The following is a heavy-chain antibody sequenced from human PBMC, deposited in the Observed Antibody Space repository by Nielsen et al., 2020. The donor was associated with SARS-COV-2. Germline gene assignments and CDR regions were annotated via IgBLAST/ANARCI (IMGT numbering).Heavy chain of an antibody. CDR1: GFTFSHYA. D-gene: IGHD3-22*01. V-gene: IGHV3-30*04. Sequence: GESLKISCVASGFTFSHYAIHWVRQAPGKELEWVAIISYDGSNKYYADSVKGRFTISRDDSKNTLYLQMNSLRPEDTAVYYCARDSWDSLRYFVLWVQGAQFTVSS. CDR2: ISYDGSNK. CDR3: ARDSWDSLRYFVL. J-gene: IGHJ5*02.